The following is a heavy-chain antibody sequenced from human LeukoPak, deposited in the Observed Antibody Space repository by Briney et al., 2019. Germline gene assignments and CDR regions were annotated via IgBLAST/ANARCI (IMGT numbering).Heavy chain of an antibody. J-gene: IGHJ5*02. V-gene: IGHV3-66*01. Sequence: GGSLRLSCAASGFTVSSNYMSWVRQAPGKGLEWVSIIYSGGNTYYADSVKGRFTISRDNSKNTLYLQMNSLRAEDTAVYYCARSDGGYYYGSGITWGQGTLVTVSS. CDR2: IYSGGNT. D-gene: IGHD3-10*01. CDR1: GFTVSSNY. CDR3: ARSDGGYYYGSGIT.